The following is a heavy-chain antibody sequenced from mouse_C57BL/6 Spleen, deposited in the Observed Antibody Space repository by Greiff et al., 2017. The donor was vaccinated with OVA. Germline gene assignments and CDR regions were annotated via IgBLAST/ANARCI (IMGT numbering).Heavy chain of an antibody. CDR3: AHSSGYNFDY. CDR1: GYSITSGYY. CDR2: ISYDGSN. Sequence: DVKLVESGPGLVKPSQSLSLTCSVTGYSITSGYYWNWIRQFPGNKLEWMGYISYDGSNNYNPSLKNRISITRDTSKNQFFLKLNSVTTEDTATYYCAHSSGYNFDYWGQGTTLTVSS. V-gene: IGHV3-6*01. D-gene: IGHD3-2*02. J-gene: IGHJ2*01.